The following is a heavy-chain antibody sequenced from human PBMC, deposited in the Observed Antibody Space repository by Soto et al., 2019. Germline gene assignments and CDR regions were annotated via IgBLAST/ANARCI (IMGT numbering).Heavy chain of an antibody. CDR1: GGSFSGYY. CDR2: INHSGST. V-gene: IGHV4-34*01. D-gene: IGHD5-18*01. CDR3: ANFHQNVDTAMVSDP. Sequence: SETLSLTCAVYGGSFSGYYWSWIRQPPGKGLEWIGEINHSGSTNYNPSLKSRVTISVDTSKNQFSLKLSSVTAADTAVYYCANFHQNVDTAMVSDPWGQGTLVTVSS. J-gene: IGHJ5*02.